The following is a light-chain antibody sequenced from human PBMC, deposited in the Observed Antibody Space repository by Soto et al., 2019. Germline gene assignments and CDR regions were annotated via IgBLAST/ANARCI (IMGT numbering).Light chain of an antibody. V-gene: IGKV1-39*01. J-gene: IGKJ2*01. Sequence: DIQMTQSPSSLSAAVGDSVTITCRASQDINKYLNWYHQTPGKAPKLLVFATSTLHNGVPSRFSGSRSGTDFSLTITSLQPEDFATYYCQQSYSSPYTFGQWTKREIK. CDR3: QQSYSSPYT. CDR2: ATS. CDR1: QDINKY.